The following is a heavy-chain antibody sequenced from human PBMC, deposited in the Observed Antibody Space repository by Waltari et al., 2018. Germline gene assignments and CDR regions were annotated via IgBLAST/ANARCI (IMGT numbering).Heavy chain of an antibody. V-gene: IGHV3-23*03. CDR1: GFTFSSYA. J-gene: IGHJ4*02. D-gene: IGHD1-26*01. CDR3: AKDRGGSYYGFDY. CDR2: IYSGGST. Sequence: EVQLLESGGGLVQPGGSLRLSCAASGFTFSSYAMSWVRQAPGKGLEWVSVIYSGGSTYDADSVKGRFTISRDNSKNTLYLQMNSLRAEDTAVYYCAKDRGGSYYGFDYWGQGTLVTVSS.